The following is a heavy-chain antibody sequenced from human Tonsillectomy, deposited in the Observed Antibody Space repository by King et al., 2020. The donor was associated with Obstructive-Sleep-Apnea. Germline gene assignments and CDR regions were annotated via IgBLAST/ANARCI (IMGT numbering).Heavy chain of an antibody. J-gene: IGHJ4*02. Sequence: VQLVESGGGLVQPGGSLRLSCAASGFTFSSYWMHWVRQAPGKGLVWVSRINSDGSSTSYADSVKGRFTISRDNAKNTLYLQMNSLRAEDTAVNYCAKEGLGYCTNGVCYGYYFDYWGQGTLVTVSS. CDR3: AKEGLGYCTNGVCYGYYFDY. V-gene: IGHV3-74*01. CDR1: GFTFSSYW. D-gene: IGHD2-8*01. CDR2: INSDGSST.